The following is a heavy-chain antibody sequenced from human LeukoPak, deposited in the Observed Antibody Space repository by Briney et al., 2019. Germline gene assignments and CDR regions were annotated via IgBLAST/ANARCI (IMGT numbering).Heavy chain of an antibody. CDR2: IKQDESEK. D-gene: IGHD3-9*01. CDR1: GFTFSSYW. CDR3: ARARYSDY. V-gene: IGHV3-7*01. Sequence: GGSLRLSCAASGFTFSSYWMTWVRQAPGKGLEWGANIKQDESEKFYVDSVKGRFTISRDNAKKSLYLQMNSLRAEDTAVYYCARARYSDYWGQGTLVTVSS. J-gene: IGHJ4*02.